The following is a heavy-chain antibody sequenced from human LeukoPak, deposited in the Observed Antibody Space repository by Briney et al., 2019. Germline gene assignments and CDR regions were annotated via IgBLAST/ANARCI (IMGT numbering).Heavy chain of an antibody. Sequence: RSSSTIHYRDSVKGRFAISRDNAKNSLYLQMNSLRDEDTAVYYCVRDLSPYGGKAAFDIWGEGTMVSVSS. D-gene: IGHD4-23*01. CDR2: RSSSTI. V-gene: IGHV3-48*02. CDR3: VRDLSPYGGKAAFDI. J-gene: IGHJ3*02.